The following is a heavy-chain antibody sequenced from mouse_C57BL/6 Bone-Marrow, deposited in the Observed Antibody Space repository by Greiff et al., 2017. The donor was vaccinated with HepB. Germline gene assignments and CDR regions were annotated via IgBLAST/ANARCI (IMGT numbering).Heavy chain of an antibody. CDR2: ISSGSSTI. J-gene: IGHJ3*01. Sequence: VQLKESGGGLVKPGGSLKLSCAASGFTFSDYGMHWVRQAPEKGLEWVAYISSGSSTIYYADTVKGRFTISRDNAKNTLCRQMTSLRSEDTAMYYCARQRWLLRFAYWGQGTLVTVSA. D-gene: IGHD2-3*01. CDR3: ARQRWLLRFAY. CDR1: GFTFSDYG. V-gene: IGHV5-17*01.